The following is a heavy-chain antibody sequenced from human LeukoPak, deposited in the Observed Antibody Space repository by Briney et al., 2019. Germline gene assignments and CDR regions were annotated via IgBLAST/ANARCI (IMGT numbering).Heavy chain of an antibody. CDR3: ARADSVPAGDYHYWYMDV. J-gene: IGHJ6*03. CDR2: IKPNSGDT. Sequence: GASVKVSCKASGFTLTDYIHWVGQDPSQGLQWMGWIKPNSGDTDYAQKFQGRVTMTRDTSISTVYMELSSLRSDDTAVYYCARADSVPAGDYHYWYMDVWGKGTTVTVSS. D-gene: IGHD2-2*01. V-gene: IGHV1-2*02. CDR1: GFTLTDY.